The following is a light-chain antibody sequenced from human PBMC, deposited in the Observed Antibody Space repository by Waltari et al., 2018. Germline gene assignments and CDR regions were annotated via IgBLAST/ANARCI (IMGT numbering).Light chain of an antibody. CDR3: QHYLRIPVT. V-gene: IGKV3-20*01. Sequence: EIGLTQSPGTLSLSPGESATLSCQASQGGNRALAWYQHKPGQAPRLLTCGIFDRAAGTPDRFSGSGSGTDFSLTISRLEPADFAVYYCQHYLRIPVTFGQGTRVEVK. J-gene: IGKJ1*01. CDR1: QGGNRA. CDR2: GIF.